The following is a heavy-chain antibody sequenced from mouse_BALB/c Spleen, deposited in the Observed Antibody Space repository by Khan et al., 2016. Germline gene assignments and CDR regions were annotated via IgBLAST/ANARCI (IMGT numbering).Heavy chain of an antibody. D-gene: IGHD1-1*01. Sequence: QVRLQQSGAELAKPGASVKMSCKASDYTFTTYWMHWVKQRPGQGLEWIGYINPSTGSTEYNQRFKDKDTLTADKSSSTAYMQLSILTSDDSAVYYCAREVGYYHGSSWYFYVWGAGTTVTVSS. CDR2: INPSTGST. J-gene: IGHJ1*01. V-gene: IGHV1-7*01. CDR3: AREVGYYHGSSWYFYV. CDR1: DYTFTTYW.